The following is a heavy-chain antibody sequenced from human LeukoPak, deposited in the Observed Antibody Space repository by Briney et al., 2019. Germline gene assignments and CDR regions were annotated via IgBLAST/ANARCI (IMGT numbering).Heavy chain of an antibody. CDR2: IGYDGSKN. CDR3: ARDGCGGDCYLADY. V-gene: IGHV3-33*01. D-gene: IGHD2-21*02. J-gene: IGHJ4*02. Sequence: GRSLRLSCAASGFIFSSYGMHWVRQAPGKGLEWVAVIGYDGSKNYCADSVKGRFTISRDNSKNMLNLQMNSLRAEDTAVYYCARDGCGGDCYLADYWGQGALVTVSS. CDR1: GFIFSSYG.